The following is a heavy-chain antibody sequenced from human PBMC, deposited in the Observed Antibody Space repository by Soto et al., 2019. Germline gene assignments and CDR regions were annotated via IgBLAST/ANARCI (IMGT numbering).Heavy chain of an antibody. Sequence: ASVKVSCKASGYTFTGYYMHWVRQAPGQGLEWMGWINPNSGGTNYAQKFQGRVTMTRDTSISTAYMELSRLRSDDTAVYYCAKGGIAARPYYYYGMDVWGQGTTVTVSS. CDR1: GYTFTGYY. CDR3: AKGGIAARPYYYYGMDV. CDR2: INPNSGGT. V-gene: IGHV1-2*02. D-gene: IGHD6-6*01. J-gene: IGHJ6*02.